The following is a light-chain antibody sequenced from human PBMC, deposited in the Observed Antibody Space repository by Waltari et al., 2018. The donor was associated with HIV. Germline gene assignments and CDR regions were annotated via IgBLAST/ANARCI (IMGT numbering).Light chain of an antibody. Sequence: EIVLTQSPATLSLSPGERATLSCSASQSVSSHLAWYQQKPGQAPRLLIVDASNRAPGIPARFSGSGSGTDFTLTISGLEPEDFAVYYCQQRSDWPITFGQGTRLEIK. V-gene: IGKV3-11*01. CDR2: DAS. J-gene: IGKJ5*01. CDR1: QSVSSH. CDR3: QQRSDWPIT.